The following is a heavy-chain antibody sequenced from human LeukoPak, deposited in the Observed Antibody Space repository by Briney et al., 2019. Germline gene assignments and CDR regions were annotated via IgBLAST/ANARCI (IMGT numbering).Heavy chain of an antibody. V-gene: IGHV4-39*07. CDR3: ARIHRYCSGGACYVLDN. J-gene: IGHJ4*02. Sequence: SETLSLTCTVSGGSISSSTYYWAWIRQSPGKGLEWIGSITYSGSTNYNPSFKSRITISVDTSRNQFSLQLSSVTAADTAVYYCARIHRYCSGGACYVLDNWGQGTLVAVS. CDR1: GGSISSSTYY. CDR2: ITYSGST. D-gene: IGHD2-15*01.